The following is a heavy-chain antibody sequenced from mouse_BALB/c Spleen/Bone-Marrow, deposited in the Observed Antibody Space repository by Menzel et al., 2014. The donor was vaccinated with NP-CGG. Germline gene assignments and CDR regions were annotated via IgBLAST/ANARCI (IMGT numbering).Heavy chain of an antibody. CDR2: INPYNDGT. D-gene: IGHD2-14*01. CDR3: ASHSYRYDGFAY. Sequence: EVQLQQSGPELVKPGASVKMSCEASGYTFTSYVMHWVKQKPGQGLEWIGYINPYNDGTKYNEKFKGKATLTSDKSSSTAYMELSSLPSEDTAVYYCASHSYRYDGFAYWGQGTLVTVSA. J-gene: IGHJ3*01. V-gene: IGHV1-14*01. CDR1: GYTFTSYV.